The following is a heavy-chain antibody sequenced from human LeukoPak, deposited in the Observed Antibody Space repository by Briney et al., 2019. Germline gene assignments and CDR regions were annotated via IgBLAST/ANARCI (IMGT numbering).Heavy chain of an antibody. CDR1: GGSFSGYY. V-gene: IGHV4-34*01. Sequence: SETLSLTCGVYGGSFSGYYWSWIRQPPGKGLEWIGEINHSGSTNYNPSLKSRVTISVDTSKNQFSLKLSSVTAADTAVYYCARGCDSSERKYNWFDPWGQGTLVTVSS. CDR3: ARGCDSSERKYNWFDP. D-gene: IGHD3-22*01. J-gene: IGHJ5*02. CDR2: INHSGST.